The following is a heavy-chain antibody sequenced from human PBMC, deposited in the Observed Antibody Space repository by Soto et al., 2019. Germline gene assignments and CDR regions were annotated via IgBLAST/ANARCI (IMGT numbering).Heavy chain of an antibody. Sequence: QVQLQESGPGLVKPSQTLSLNCSVSGVSINSGDYYWSWIRQHAGQDLEWIGYIFYSGTTFYNPSLKSRVTISIDASKNQFSLEMSSVTAADTAVYYCAKVRGHAFDIRGQGTMVTVSS. D-gene: IGHD3-10*01. V-gene: IGHV4-31*03. CDR1: GVSINSGDYY. CDR2: IFYSGTT. J-gene: IGHJ3*02. CDR3: AKVRGHAFDI.